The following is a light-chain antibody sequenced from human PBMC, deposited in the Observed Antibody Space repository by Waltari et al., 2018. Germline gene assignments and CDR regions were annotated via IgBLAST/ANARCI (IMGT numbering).Light chain of an antibody. CDR2: GNS. Sequence: QSVLTQPPSVSGAPGPRVTISCTGSSSTTGAGHDVHWYQQLPGTAPKLLIYGNSNRPSGVPDRFSGSKSGTSASLAITGLQAEDEADYYCQSYDNSLRGSIFGGGTKLTVL. J-gene: IGLJ2*01. V-gene: IGLV1-40*01. CDR1: SSTTGAGHD. CDR3: QSYDNSLRGSI.